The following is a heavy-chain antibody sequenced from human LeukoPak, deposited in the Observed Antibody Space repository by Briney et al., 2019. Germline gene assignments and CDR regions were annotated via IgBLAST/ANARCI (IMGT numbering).Heavy chain of an antibody. J-gene: IGHJ6*03. Sequence: ASVKVSCKASGYTFTSYYMHWVRQAPGQGLEWMGIINPSGGSTSYAQKFQGRVTMTRDTSTSTVYMELSSLRSEDTAVYYCARDGIVVVPASSHYYYYYYMDVWGKGTTVTVSS. CDR3: ARDGIVVVPASSHYYYYYYMDV. V-gene: IGHV1-46*01. D-gene: IGHD2-2*01. CDR2: INPSGGST. CDR1: GYTFTSYY.